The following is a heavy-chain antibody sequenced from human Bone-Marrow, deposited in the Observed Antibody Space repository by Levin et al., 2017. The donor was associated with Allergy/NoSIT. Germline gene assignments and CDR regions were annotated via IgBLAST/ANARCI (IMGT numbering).Heavy chain of an antibody. Sequence: SETLSLTCTVSGGSISGYYWSWVRQPPGKGLEWVGHIFYSGSTNYNPSLKSRVTISINTSKNQFSLNLTSVTAADTAFYYCARSVAGAFDYWGQGTLVTVSS. J-gene: IGHJ4*02. CDR3: ARSVAGAFDY. CDR2: IFYSGST. V-gene: IGHV4-59*01. CDR1: GGSISGYY. D-gene: IGHD3-10*01.